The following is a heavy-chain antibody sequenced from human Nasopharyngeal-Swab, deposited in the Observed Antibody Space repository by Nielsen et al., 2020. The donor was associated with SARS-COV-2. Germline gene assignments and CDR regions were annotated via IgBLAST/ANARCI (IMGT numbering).Heavy chain of an antibody. Sequence: GVLKISCAASGFTFSSYAMSWVRQAPGKGLEWVSDISGSGDSTFYSDSVKGRFTMSRDNSKNMLYLQMSSLRAEDTAVYYCAKRGVAVAATSWFDPWGQGTLVTVSS. V-gene: IGHV3-23*01. D-gene: IGHD2-15*01. CDR1: GFTFSSYA. J-gene: IGHJ5*02. CDR2: ISGSGDST. CDR3: AKRGVAVAATSWFDP.